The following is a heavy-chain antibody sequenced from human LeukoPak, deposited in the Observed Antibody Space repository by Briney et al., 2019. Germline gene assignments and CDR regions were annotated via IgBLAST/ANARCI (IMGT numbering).Heavy chain of an antibody. CDR2: ISSSSSYI. CDR3: AREISGYSSSWYGDDAFDI. Sequence: GGSLRLSCAASGFTFSSYSMNWVRQAPGKGLEWVSSISSSSSYIYYADSVKGRFTISRDNAKNSLYLQMNSLRAEDTAVYYCAREISGYSSSWYGDDAFDIWGQGTMVTVSS. D-gene: IGHD6-13*01. J-gene: IGHJ3*02. CDR1: GFTFSSYS. V-gene: IGHV3-21*01.